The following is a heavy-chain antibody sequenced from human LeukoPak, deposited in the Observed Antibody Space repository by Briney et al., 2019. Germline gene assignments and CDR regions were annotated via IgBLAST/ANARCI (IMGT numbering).Heavy chain of an antibody. Sequence: GGSLRLSCAASGFTFSSYGMHWVRQAPGKGLEWVAVISYDGSNKYYADSVKGRFTISRDNSKNTLYLQMNSLRAEDTAVYYCAKPNSGVITHQMYYFDYWGQGTLVTVSS. J-gene: IGHJ4*02. V-gene: IGHV3-30*18. CDR1: GFTFSSYG. CDR3: AKPNSGVITHQMYYFDY. D-gene: IGHD3-22*01. CDR2: ISYDGSNK.